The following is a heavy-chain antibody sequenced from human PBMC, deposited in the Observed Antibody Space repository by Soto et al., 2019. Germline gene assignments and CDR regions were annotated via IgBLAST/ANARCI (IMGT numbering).Heavy chain of an antibody. J-gene: IGHJ3*02. CDR1: EFTFSVYA. CDR3: ARAYYYDTSTSHDAFDI. D-gene: IGHD3-22*01. V-gene: IGHV3-30-3*01. Sequence: SLRLSFVASEFTFSVYAMHWVRQAPGKGLEWVAVISYDGSNKYYTDSVKGRFTISRDNSKSTLFVQMNSLRAEDTAVYYCARAYYYDTSTSHDAFDIWGQGTRVTVS. CDR2: ISYDGSNK.